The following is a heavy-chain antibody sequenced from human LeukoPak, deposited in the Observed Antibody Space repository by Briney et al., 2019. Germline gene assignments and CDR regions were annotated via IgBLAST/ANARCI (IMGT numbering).Heavy chain of an antibody. CDR1: GFTFSSYA. D-gene: IGHD3-3*01. J-gene: IGHJ6*03. CDR2: ISYDGSNK. Sequence: PGGSLRLSCAASGFTFSSYAMHWVRQAPGKGLEWVAVISYDGSNKYCADSVKGRFTISRDNSKNTLYLQMNSLRAEDTAVYYCARDRGHDFWSGYYHHYYYMDVWGKGTTVTVS. V-gene: IGHV3-30*04. CDR3: ARDRGHDFWSGYYHHYYYMDV.